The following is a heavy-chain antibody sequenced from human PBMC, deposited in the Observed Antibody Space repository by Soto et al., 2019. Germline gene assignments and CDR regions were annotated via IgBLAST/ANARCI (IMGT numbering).Heavy chain of an antibody. CDR2: MNPKSGNV. CDR1: GHTFSTTA. J-gene: IGHJ3*02. D-gene: IGHD3-16*02. CDR3: AMGELSPFDI. Sequence: QLQLVQSGTAVKTPGASVKVSCKASGHTFSTTAVNWVRHATGQGPEWMGWMNPKSGNVGYAQKFRGRVTMTRNTSTSTAYMELNSLTSEDTAVYYCAMGELSPFDIWGQGTVVTVSS. V-gene: IGHV1-8*01.